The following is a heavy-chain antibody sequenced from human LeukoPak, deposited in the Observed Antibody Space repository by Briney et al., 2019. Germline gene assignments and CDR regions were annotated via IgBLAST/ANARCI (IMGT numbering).Heavy chain of an antibody. CDR3: ARERPPTTFYKGVVWFDP. Sequence: PGGSLRLSCAASGLTFSSYSMNWVRQAPGKGLEWVSSISSSSSYIYYADSVKGRFTISRDNAKNSLYLQMNRLRAEDTAVYYCARERPPTTFYKGVVWFDPWGQGTLVTVSS. J-gene: IGHJ5*02. V-gene: IGHV3-21*01. CDR1: GLTFSSYS. CDR2: ISSSSSYI. D-gene: IGHD3-16*01.